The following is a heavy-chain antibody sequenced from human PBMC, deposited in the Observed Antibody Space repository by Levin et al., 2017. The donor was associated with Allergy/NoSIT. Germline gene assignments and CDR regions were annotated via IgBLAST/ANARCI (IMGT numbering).Heavy chain of an antibody. V-gene: IGHV4-4*07. D-gene: IGHD6-19*01. CDR2: IHICGST. J-gene: IGHJ4*02. Sequence: SETLSLTCSVSGGSISNYYWNWIRQPAGKGLEWIGRIHICGSTNYNPSLKSRVSVSVDTSKNQFSLKLTSVTAADTAVYFCSRSTYNSGPYEFWGQGTLVTVSS. CDR1: GGSISNYY. CDR3: SRSTYNSGPYEF.